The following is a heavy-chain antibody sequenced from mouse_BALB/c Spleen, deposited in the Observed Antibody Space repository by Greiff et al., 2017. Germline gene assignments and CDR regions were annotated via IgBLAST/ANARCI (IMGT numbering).Heavy chain of an antibody. V-gene: IGHV5-12-2*01. CDR3: ARGLYYLDY. J-gene: IGHJ2*01. CDR1: GFTFSSYT. CDR2: ISNGGGST. Sequence: EVMLVESGGGLVQPGGSLKLSCAASGFTFSSYTMSWVRQTPEKRLEWVAYISNGGGSTYYPDTVKGRFTISRDNAKNTLYLQMSSLKSEDTAMYYCARGLYYLDYWGQGTTLTVSS.